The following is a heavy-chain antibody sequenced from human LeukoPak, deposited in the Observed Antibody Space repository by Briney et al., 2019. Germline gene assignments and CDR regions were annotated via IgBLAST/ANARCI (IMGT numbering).Heavy chain of an antibody. CDR2: ISAYNGNT. CDR1: GYTFTRYG. Sequence: ASVKVSCKASGYTFTRYGISGVRQSPGQGLEWMGWISAYNGNTNYAQQLQGRVTMTTDTSTSTAYMEPRSLRSDDTAVYYCARVRLGSGWYTYGMDVWGQGTTVTVSS. J-gene: IGHJ6*02. CDR3: ARVRLGSGWYTYGMDV. V-gene: IGHV1-18*01. D-gene: IGHD6-19*01.